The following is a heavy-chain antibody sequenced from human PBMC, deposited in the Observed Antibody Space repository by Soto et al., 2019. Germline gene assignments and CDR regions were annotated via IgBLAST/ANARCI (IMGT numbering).Heavy chain of an antibody. CDR1: GFTFDDYS. J-gene: IGHJ3*02. D-gene: IGHD3-22*01. CDR2: ISWNSGSI. Sequence: SLRLSCAASGFTFDDYSMHWVRQAPGKGLEWVSGISWNSGSIGYADSVKGRFTISRDNAKNSLYLQMNSLRAEDTALYYCAKDPGYDSSGYYRPEGAFDIWGQGTMVTV. CDR3: AKDPGYDSSGYYRPEGAFDI. V-gene: IGHV3-9*01.